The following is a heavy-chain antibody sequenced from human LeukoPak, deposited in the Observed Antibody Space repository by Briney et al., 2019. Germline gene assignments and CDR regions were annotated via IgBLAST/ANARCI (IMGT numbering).Heavy chain of an antibody. CDR2: ISVYNGNT. D-gene: IGHD3-10*01. Sequence: ASVKVSCKASGYTFTSHSITWVRQAPGQALEWMGWISVYNGNTNYAQKLQGRVTMTTDTSTSTAYMELRSPRSDDTAVYYCARDPGYGSGSYPLDYWGQGTLVTVS. V-gene: IGHV1-18*01. J-gene: IGHJ4*02. CDR3: ARDPGYGSGSYPLDY. CDR1: GYTFTSHS.